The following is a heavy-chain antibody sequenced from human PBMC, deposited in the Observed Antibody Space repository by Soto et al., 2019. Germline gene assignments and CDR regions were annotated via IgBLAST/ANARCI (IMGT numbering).Heavy chain of an antibody. Sequence: QVQLVESGGGVVQPGRSLRLSCAASGFTFSSYGMHWVRQAPGKGLEWVAVIWYDGSNKYYADSVKGRFTISRDNSKNTLYLQMNSLRAEDTAVYYCARGGWELHHETYYYFDYWGQGTLVTVSS. CDR2: IWYDGSNK. J-gene: IGHJ4*02. D-gene: IGHD1-26*01. CDR1: GFTFSSYG. V-gene: IGHV3-33*01. CDR3: ARGGWELHHETYYYFDY.